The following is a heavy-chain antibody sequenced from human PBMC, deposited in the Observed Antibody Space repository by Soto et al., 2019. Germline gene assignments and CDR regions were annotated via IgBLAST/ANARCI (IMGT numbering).Heavy chain of an antibody. Sequence: SVKVSCKASGYIFTYRYLYWVRQAPGQALEWMGWIIPYNGNTNYAQKLQARFSITRESSLSTVYMELSSLRSDDTGMYYCARSDLDHDGYHYLDSWGKGTLVTVS. J-gene: IGHJ5*01. CDR1: GYIFTYRY. D-gene: IGHD5-18*01. V-gene: IGHV1-45*02. CDR3: ARSDLDHDGYHYLDS. CDR2: IIPYNGNT.